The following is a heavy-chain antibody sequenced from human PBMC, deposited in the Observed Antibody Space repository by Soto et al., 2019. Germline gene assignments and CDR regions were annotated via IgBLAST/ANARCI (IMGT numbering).Heavy chain of an antibody. J-gene: IGHJ6*02. CDR2: IRGFSPYT. V-gene: IGHV3-21*01. CDR1: GFTFRSYT. Sequence: PGGSPRLSCVGSGFTFRSYTMNWVRQAPGKWLEWVSGIRGFSPYTFYADSVKGRFTISRDNAKSSLYLQMNSLRAEDTAVYYCARDRGYDAHDYYYNAMDVWGQGXTVTVYS. CDR3: ARDRGYDAHDYYYNAMDV. D-gene: IGHD2-15*01.